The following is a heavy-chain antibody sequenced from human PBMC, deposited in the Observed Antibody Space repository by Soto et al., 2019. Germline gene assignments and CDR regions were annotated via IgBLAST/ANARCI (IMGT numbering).Heavy chain of an antibody. J-gene: IGHJ4*02. Sequence: GGSLRLSCAASGFTFSSYAMHWVRQAPGKGLEWVAVISYDGSNKYCADSVKGRFTISRDNSKNTLYLQMNSLRAEDTAVYYCARDPEVRYFDWLLSATYFDYWGQGTLVTVSS. V-gene: IGHV3-30-3*01. CDR1: GFTFSSYA. CDR2: ISYDGSNK. D-gene: IGHD3-9*01. CDR3: ARDPEVRYFDWLLSATYFDY.